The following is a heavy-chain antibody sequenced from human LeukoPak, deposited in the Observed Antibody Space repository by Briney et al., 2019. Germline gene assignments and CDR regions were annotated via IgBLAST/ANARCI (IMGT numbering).Heavy chain of an antibody. Sequence: SQTLSLTCTVSGGSISSGGYYWGWIRQSPGKGLEWIGTIYHTGNTYYNPSLKGRVTISVDTSKNQFSLRLTSMTAADSSVYYCASLIVVAGRPYLDYWGQGSLVTVSS. CDR2: IYHTGNT. CDR3: ASLIVVAGRPYLDY. D-gene: IGHD6-19*01. J-gene: IGHJ4*02. CDR1: GGSISSGGYY. V-gene: IGHV4-39*01.